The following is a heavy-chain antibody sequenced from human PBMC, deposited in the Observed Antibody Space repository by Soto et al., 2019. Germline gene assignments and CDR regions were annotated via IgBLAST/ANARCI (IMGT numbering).Heavy chain of an antibody. CDR1: GGTFNTYT. J-gene: IGHJ4*02. Sequence: QVQLVQSGAEVKKHGASVKVSCEASGGTFNTYTINWVRQAPGRGLEWVGQIVPLYDPVNYAENFQGRVTINAEKSTKTAYMELTSLRSEDTALYFCASWRSYSGSYCFDYWGQGTLVTVSS. CDR2: IVPLYDPV. CDR3: ASWRSYSGSYCFDY. D-gene: IGHD1-26*01. V-gene: IGHV1-69*06.